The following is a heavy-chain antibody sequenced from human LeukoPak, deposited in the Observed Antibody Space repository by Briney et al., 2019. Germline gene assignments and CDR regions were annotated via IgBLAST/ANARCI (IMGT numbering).Heavy chain of an antibody. V-gene: IGHV3-64*01. CDR2: ISNNGGST. Sequence: PGRSLRLSCAASGFNFSSFVMHWVRQAPGKGLEYVSAISNNGGSTYYAKSVKGRFTISRDNSKNTLYLQMGSLRAEDMAVYYCARTSIAAREADYWGQGTLVTVSS. CDR1: GFNFSSFV. D-gene: IGHD6-6*01. CDR3: ARTSIAAREADY. J-gene: IGHJ4*02.